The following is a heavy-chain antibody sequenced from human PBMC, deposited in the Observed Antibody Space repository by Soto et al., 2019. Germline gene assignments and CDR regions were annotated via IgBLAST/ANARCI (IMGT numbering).Heavy chain of an antibody. D-gene: IGHD6-13*01. J-gene: IGHJ4*02. CDR2: INHSGGT. CDR3: AGDRDSSSWPKLDY. CDR1: GGSIISNNL. V-gene: IGHV4-4*02. Sequence: SETLSLTCAVSGGSIISNNLWSWVRQPPGRGLEWIGEINHSGGTNYNPSLKSRVTMSVDKSKNQFSLNLNSVTAADTAIYYCAGDRDSSSWPKLDYWGKGTLVTVSS.